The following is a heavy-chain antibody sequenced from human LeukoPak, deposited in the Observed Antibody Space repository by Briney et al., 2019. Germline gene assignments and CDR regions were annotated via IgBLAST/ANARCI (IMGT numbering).Heavy chain of an antibody. CDR1: GFTFSSYE. CDR2: IWYDGSNK. Sequence: GGSLRLSCSASGFTFSSYEMNWVSQAPGKGLEWVAVIWYDGSNKYYADSVKGRFTISRDNSKNTLYLQMNSLRADDTAVYYCTRGKTMSLKWELHQNYFDYWGQGTLVTVSS. J-gene: IGHJ4*02. D-gene: IGHD1-26*01. V-gene: IGHV3-33*08. CDR3: TRGKTMSLKWELHQNYFDY.